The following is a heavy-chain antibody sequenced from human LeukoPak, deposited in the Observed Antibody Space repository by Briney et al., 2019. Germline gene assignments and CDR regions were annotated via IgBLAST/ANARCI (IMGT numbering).Heavy chain of an antibody. CDR3: ASSVGANKINAFDM. D-gene: IGHD1-26*01. J-gene: IGHJ3*02. V-gene: IGHV4-39*01. CDR2: VYYSGSA. Sequence: SETLSLTCTVSGGSISSGFYYWGWIRQPPGKGLEWIGSVYYSGSAYYSPSLKSRVTISVDTSKNQFSPRLSSVTAADTALYYCASSVGANKINAFDMWGQGTMVTVSS. CDR1: GGSISSGFYY.